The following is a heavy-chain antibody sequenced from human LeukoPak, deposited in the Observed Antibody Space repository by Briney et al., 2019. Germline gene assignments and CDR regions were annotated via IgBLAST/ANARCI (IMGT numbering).Heavy chain of an antibody. CDR3: ARWAYDYVWGSYRLLEKGFDY. CDR1: GFTVSSNY. CDR2: IYSGGST. Sequence: GGSLRLSCAASGFTVSSNYMSWVRQAPGKGLEWVSVIYSGGSTYYADSVKGRFTISRDNSKNTLYLQMNSLRAEDTAVYYCARWAYDYVWGSYRLLEKGFDYWGQGTLVTVSS. J-gene: IGHJ4*02. D-gene: IGHD3-16*02. V-gene: IGHV3-66*01.